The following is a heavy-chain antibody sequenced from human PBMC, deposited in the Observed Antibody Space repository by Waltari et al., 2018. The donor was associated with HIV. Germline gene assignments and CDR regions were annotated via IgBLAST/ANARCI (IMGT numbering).Heavy chain of an antibody. Sequence: QVQVQESGPGLVKPSGTLSLTCAVSGVSISSTNCWSWVRQPPGKGLEGIGEISQMGDTNYNPSLKSRVAISVDKSKTQFSLMLSSVTAADTAVYYCARVAARTSYYFYYMDVWGRGTTVTVSS. CDR1: GVSISSTNC. J-gene: IGHJ6*03. CDR2: ISQMGDT. V-gene: IGHV4-4*02. D-gene: IGHD6-6*01. CDR3: ARVAARTSYYFYYMDV.